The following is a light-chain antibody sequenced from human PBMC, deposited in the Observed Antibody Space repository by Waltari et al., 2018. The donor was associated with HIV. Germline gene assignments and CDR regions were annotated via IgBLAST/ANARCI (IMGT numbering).Light chain of an antibody. CDR3: LQDGSFPLT. V-gene: IGKV1-6*01. Sequence: AIQMTQSPSSLSASVGDRVTITCRASQGIGNDLGWYQQKSGKAPKVLIYAASSLQSGVSSRFSGSRSGTDFTLTINSLQPEDSATYYCLQDGSFPLTFGPGTKVDV. CDR1: QGIGND. J-gene: IGKJ3*01. CDR2: AAS.